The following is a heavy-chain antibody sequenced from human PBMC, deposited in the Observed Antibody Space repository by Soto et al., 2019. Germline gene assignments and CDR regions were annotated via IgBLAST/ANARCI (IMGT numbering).Heavy chain of an antibody. V-gene: IGHV4-31*03. J-gene: IGHJ6*02. D-gene: IGHD5-12*01. CDR3: ARVIRVFGGYDRGMDV. CDR1: GGSISSGGYY. CDR2: IYYSGST. Sequence: SETLSLTCTVSGGSISSGGYYWSWIRQHPGKGLEWIGYIYYSGSTYYNPSLKSRVTILVDTSKNQFSLKLSSVTAADTAVYYCARVIRVFGGYDRGMDVWGQGTTVTVSS.